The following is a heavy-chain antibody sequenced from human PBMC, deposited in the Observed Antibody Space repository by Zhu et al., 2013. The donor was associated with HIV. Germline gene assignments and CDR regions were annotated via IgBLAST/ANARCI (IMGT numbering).Heavy chain of an antibody. J-gene: IGHJ6*02. D-gene: IGHD2-21*02. CDR2: INPNSGGT. Sequence: QVQLVQSGAEVKKPGASVKVSCKASGYTFTGYYMHWVRQAPGQGLEWMGWINPNSGGTNYAQKFQGRVTMTRDTSISTAYMELSRLRSDDTAVYYCARPRMVTETPGYYYGLDVWGQGTTVTVSS. CDR1: GYTFTGYY. V-gene: IGHV1-2*02. CDR3: ARPRMVTETPGYYYGLDV.